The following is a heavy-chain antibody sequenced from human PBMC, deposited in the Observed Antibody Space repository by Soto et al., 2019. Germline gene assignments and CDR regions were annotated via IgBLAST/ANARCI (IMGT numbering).Heavy chain of an antibody. D-gene: IGHD5-12*01. CDR2: IYWDDDK. CDR3: APRRGYGYGMDV. J-gene: IGHJ6*02. CDR1: GFSLSTSGVG. V-gene: IGHV2-5*02. Sequence: QITLKESGPPLVKPTQTLTLTCTFSGFSLSTSGVGVGWIRQPPGKALEWLALIYWDDDKRYSPSLKSRLTITKDTSKNQVVLTMTNMDPVDTATYYCAPRRGYGYGMDVWGQGTTVTVSS.